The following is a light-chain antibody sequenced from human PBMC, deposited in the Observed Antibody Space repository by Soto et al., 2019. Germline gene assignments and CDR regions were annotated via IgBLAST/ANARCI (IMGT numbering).Light chain of an antibody. J-gene: IGLJ1*01. CDR3: AAWDDSLNGLV. V-gene: IGLV1-44*01. CDR2: NNN. Sequence: QSVLTQPPSASGTHGQRVTISCSGSSSNIGSNTVNWYQQLPGTAPTLLIYNNNQRPSGVPDRFSGSKSGTSASLAISGLQSEDEADYYCAAWDDSLNGLVFGPGTKLTVL. CDR1: SSNIGSNT.